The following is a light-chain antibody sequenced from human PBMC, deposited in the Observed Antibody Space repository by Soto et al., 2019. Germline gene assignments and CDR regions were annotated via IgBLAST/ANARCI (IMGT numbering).Light chain of an antibody. CDR2: GAS. CDR1: QSFNSSY. V-gene: IGKV3-20*01. CDR3: QQFSSYPLT. Sequence: IVLSQSPGTLSLSPGERATVSCMASQSFNSSYLAWYQQKPGQAPRLLIYGASSRATGIPGRFSGSGSGTDFTLTISRLEPEDFAVYYCQQFSSYPLTFGGGTKVDIK. J-gene: IGKJ4*01.